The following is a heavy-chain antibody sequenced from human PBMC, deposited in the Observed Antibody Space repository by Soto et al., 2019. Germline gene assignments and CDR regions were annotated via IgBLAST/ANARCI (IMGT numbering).Heavy chain of an antibody. J-gene: IGHJ4*02. CDR3: AKEAGDH. V-gene: IGHV1-69*01. D-gene: IGHD3-10*01. CDR2: IIPIFGIK. CDR1: GGTFNTYA. Sequence: QMQLVQSGAEVKERGSSVKISCKTSGGTFNTYALTWVRQAPGQGLEWIGGIIPIFGIKNVAQRFQGRVTINADESLPTAYMEMASLRSDGTAVYYCAKEAGDHWGQGTLVTVSS.